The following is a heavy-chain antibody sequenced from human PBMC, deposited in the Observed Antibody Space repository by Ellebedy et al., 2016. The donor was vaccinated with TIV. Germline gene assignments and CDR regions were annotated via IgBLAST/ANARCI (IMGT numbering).Heavy chain of an antibody. D-gene: IGHD3-22*01. CDR1: GYTFTSYF. V-gene: IGHV1-46*01. CDR3: ARGDNYFYDSSGYYYSY. J-gene: IGHJ4*02. Sequence: ASVKVSCKASGYTFTSYFLYWVRQTPRQGLEWMGMINPTSGNSNFAQKFQDRVTVTRDTSTSTVYMELSSLRSEDTAVYYCARGDNYFYDSSGYYYSYWGQGTLVTVSS. CDR2: INPTSGNS.